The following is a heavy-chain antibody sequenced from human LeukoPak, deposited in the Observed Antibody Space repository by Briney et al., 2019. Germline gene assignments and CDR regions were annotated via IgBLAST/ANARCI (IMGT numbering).Heavy chain of an antibody. J-gene: IGHJ4*02. CDR3: VLAPNSNWFDF. V-gene: IGHV4-59*08. CDR2: IHYSGSS. Sequence: SGTLSLTCSVSGDSISDFYWNWIRQSPVKGLEWIGNIHYSGSSVYNPSLRSRVSMSIDRSLKQFFLKLTSVTAADTAVYYCVLAPNSNWFDFWGQGILVTVSS. D-gene: IGHD2-8*01. CDR1: GDSISDFY.